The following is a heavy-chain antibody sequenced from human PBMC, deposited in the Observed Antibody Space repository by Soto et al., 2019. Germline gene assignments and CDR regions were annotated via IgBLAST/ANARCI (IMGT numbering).Heavy chain of an antibody. CDR1: GYTFTSYA. J-gene: IGHJ5*02. CDR2: INAGNGNT. Sequence: ASVKVSCKASGYTFTSYAMHWVRQAPGQRLEWMGWINAGNGNTKFSQKFQGRVTITRDTSASTAYMELSSLRSEDTALYYCARAPPITIFVPWFDPWGQGTLVTVSS. V-gene: IGHV1-3*01. CDR3: ARAPPITIFVPWFDP. D-gene: IGHD3-3*01.